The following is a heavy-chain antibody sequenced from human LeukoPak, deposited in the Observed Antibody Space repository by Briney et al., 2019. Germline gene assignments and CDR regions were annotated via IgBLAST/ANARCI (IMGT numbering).Heavy chain of an antibody. V-gene: IGHV1-69*13. Sequence: SVKVSCKASGGTFSSYAISWVRQDPGQGLEWMGGIIPIFGTANYAQKFQGRVTITADESTSTAYMELSSLRSEDTAVYYCARVRGKYCSSTSCYSFDYWGQGTLVTVSS. CDR1: GGTFSSYA. J-gene: IGHJ4*02. D-gene: IGHD2-2*01. CDR3: ARVRGKYCSSTSCYSFDY. CDR2: IIPIFGTA.